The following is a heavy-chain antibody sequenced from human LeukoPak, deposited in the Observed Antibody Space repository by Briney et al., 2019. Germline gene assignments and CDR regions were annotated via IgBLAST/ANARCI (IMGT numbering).Heavy chain of an antibody. CDR3: ARLVVPAAIAYYYYYMDV. CDR1: GGTFSSYA. J-gene: IGHJ6*03. Sequence: GASVKVSCKASGGTFSSYAISWVRQAPGQGLEWMGGIIPIFGTANYAQKLQGRVTMTTDTSTSTAYMELRSLRSDDTAVYYCARLVVPAAIAYYYYYMDVWGKGTTVTISS. V-gene: IGHV1-69*05. CDR2: IIPIFGTA. D-gene: IGHD2-2*01.